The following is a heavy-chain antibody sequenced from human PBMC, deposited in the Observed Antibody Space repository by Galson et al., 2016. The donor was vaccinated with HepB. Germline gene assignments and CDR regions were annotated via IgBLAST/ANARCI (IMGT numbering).Heavy chain of an antibody. CDR2: INPKSGGT. CDR3: ARVKGLRFLEWLTNAFDI. D-gene: IGHD3-3*01. CDR1: GYTFNDYY. V-gene: IGHV1-2*06. J-gene: IGHJ3*02. Sequence: SVKVSCKASGYTFNDYYMHWVRQAPGQGLEWMGRINPKSGGTDYAQKFQGRVTMTRDSPTSTAYMDLSSLTSDDTAVYYCARVKGLRFLEWLTNAFDIWGQGTTVTVSS.